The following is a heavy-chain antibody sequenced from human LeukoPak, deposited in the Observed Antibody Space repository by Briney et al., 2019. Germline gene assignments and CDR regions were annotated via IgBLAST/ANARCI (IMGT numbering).Heavy chain of an antibody. Sequence: GGSLRLSCAASGFTFSSYSMNWVRQAPGKGLEWVSYISSSSSTIYYADSVKGRFTISRGNAKSSLYLQMNSLRAEDTAVYYCARAGRYYYDSSGYYYDAFDIWGQGTMVTVSS. CDR1: GFTFSSYS. D-gene: IGHD3-22*01. CDR3: ARAGRYYYDSSGYYYDAFDI. CDR2: ISSSSSTI. J-gene: IGHJ3*02. V-gene: IGHV3-48*01.